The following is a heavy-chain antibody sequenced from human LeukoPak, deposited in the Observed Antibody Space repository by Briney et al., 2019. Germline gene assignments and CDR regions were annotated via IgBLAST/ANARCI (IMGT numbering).Heavy chain of an antibody. CDR1: GYTFTSYG. V-gene: IGHV1-2*06. D-gene: IGHD4-17*01. CDR2: INPKSGDT. Sequence: GASVKVSCKASGYTFTSYGISWVRQAPGQGLEWMGRINPKSGDTNYAQKFQGRVTMTRDTSISTAYMVLSRLRSDDTAVYYCARGPVTPIQNWFDPWGQGTLVIVSS. CDR3: ARGPVTPIQNWFDP. J-gene: IGHJ5*02.